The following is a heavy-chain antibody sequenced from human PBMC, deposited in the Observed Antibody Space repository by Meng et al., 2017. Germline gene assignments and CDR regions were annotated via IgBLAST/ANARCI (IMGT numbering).Heavy chain of an antibody. V-gene: IGHV3-21*01. CDR3: ARTPVGSFDY. D-gene: IGHD1-26*01. CDR2: ISSSSSYI. J-gene: IGHJ4*02. CDR1: GFTFRSYS. Sequence: EVEVGESGGGLVKPGGTLRLSVAASGFTFRSYSMNCVRQAPGKGLEWVSSISSSSSYIYYADSVKGRFTISRDNAKNSLYLQMNSLRAEDTAVYYCARTPVGSFDYWGQGTLVTVSS.